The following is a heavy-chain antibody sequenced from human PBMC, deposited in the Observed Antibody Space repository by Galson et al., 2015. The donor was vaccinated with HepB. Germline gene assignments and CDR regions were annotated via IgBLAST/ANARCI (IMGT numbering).Heavy chain of an antibody. CDR3: ARRLARREKPTWSWQVVGVPADVSRSHLYYGMDV. J-gene: IGHJ6*02. CDR2: IDPSDSYT. D-gene: IGHD2-2*01. V-gene: IGHV5-10-1*01. Sequence: QSGAEVKKPGESLRISCQAFGGRLTNYWITWVRQMPGEGLEWMGAIDPSDSYTKYSPSFQGHVTISADKALDRVFLQWTSLQASDTAIYYCARRLARREKPTWSWQVVGVPADVSRSHLYYGMDVWGQGTTVTVS. CDR1: GGRLTNYW.